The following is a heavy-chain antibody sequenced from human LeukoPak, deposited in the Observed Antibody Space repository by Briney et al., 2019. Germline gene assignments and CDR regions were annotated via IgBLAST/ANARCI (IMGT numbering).Heavy chain of an antibody. Sequence: ASVKVSCKASGYTFTGYYMHWVRQAPGQGLEWMGWINPNSGGTNYAQKFQGRVTMTRDTSISTAYMELSRLRSDDTAVYYCARAVWSSGSNYLDYWGQGTLVTVSS. CDR2: INPNSGGT. J-gene: IGHJ4*02. CDR3: ARAVWSSGSNYLDY. CDR1: GYTFTGYY. D-gene: IGHD1-26*01. V-gene: IGHV1-2*02.